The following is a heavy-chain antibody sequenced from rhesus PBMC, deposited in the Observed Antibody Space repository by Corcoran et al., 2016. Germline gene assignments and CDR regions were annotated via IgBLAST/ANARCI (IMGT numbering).Heavy chain of an antibody. CDR3: ARVGDWGDYYVDY. D-gene: IGHD3-34*01. V-gene: IGHV3S5*01. CDR1: GFTFSSHG. CDR2: ISNGGGST. J-gene: IGHJ4*01. Sequence: EVQLVESGGGLVQPGGSLRLSCAASGFTFSSHGMSGARQAPGKGLERVSYISNGGGSTYCADSVKGRFAISRATSKTTLSLQMNSLRAEDTAVYYCARVGDWGDYYVDYWGQGVLVTVSS.